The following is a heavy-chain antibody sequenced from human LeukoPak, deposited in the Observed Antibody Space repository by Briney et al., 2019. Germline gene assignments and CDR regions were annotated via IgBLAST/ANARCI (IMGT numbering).Heavy chain of an antibody. Sequence: SETLSLTCTVSGGSFSSGSYYWSWIRQPAGKGLEWIGRIYTSGSTNYNPSLKRRVTISVDTSKNQFSLKLSSVTAADTAVYYCARATPVYYDSSGYGGAFDIWGQGTMVTVSS. V-gene: IGHV4-61*02. D-gene: IGHD3-22*01. CDR2: IYTSGST. CDR3: ARATPVYYDSSGYGGAFDI. J-gene: IGHJ3*02. CDR1: GGSFSSGSYY.